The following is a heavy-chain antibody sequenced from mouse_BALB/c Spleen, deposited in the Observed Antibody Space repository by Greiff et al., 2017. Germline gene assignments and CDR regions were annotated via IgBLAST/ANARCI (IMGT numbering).Heavy chain of an antibody. CDR3: ARLITTARDWFAY. CDR2: IDPANGNT. D-gene: IGHD1-2*01. J-gene: IGHJ3*01. V-gene: IGHV14-3*02. Sequence: VQLQQSGAELVKPGASVKLSSTASGFNIKDTYMHWVKQRPEQGLEWIGRIDPANGNTKYDPKFHGKATITADTSSNTAYLQLSSLTSEDTAVYYCARLITTARDWFAYWGQGTLVTVSA. CDR1: GFNIKDTY.